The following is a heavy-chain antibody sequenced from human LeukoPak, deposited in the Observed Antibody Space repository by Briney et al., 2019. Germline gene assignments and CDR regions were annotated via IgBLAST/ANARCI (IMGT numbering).Heavy chain of an antibody. D-gene: IGHD3-16*01. J-gene: IGHJ3*02. V-gene: IGHV3-73*01. CDR1: GFTFSGSG. CDR3: TELRAHAFDI. Sequence: GGSLRLSCAASGFTFSGSGVHWVRQASGRGLEWVGRIKDKANNYATAYAASVEGRFTISRDDPKNTAYLQMNSLKTEDTAVYYCTELRAHAFDIWGQGTMVTVSS. CDR2: IKDKANNYAT.